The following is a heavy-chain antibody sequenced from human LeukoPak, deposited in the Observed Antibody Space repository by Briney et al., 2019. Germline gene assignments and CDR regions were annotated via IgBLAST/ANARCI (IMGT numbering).Heavy chain of an antibody. CDR2: ISYDGSNK. Sequence: SGGSLRLSCAASGFTFSSYAMHWVRQAPGKGLEWVAVISYDGSNKYYADSVKGRFTISRDNSKNTLYLQMNSLRAEDTAVYYCAREPLWATVKMYYSDYWGQGTLVTVSS. D-gene: IGHD4-17*01. V-gene: IGHV3-30-3*01. CDR1: GFTFSSYA. CDR3: AREPLWATVKMYYSDY. J-gene: IGHJ4*02.